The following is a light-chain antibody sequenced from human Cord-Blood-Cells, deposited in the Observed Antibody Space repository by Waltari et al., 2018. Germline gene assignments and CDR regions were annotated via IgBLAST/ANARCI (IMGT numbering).Light chain of an antibody. CDR1: SSDFGGFNL. V-gene: IGLV2-23*01. Sequence: SALTHPASVSGSPGQSITISCTCTSSDFGGFNLVSWYHQHPGKAPKLLRYEGSKRPSGASNRVSRSKSGNPAPLTIAGVQAEDEADDYGFSYAGSSTWVFGGGTKLTV. CDR3: FSYAGSSTWV. J-gene: IGLJ3*02. CDR2: EGS.